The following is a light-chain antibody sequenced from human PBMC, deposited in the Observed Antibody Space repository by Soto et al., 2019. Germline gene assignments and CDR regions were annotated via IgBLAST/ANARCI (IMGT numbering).Light chain of an antibody. Sequence: SVLTQPPSASGTPGRTVATSCSGSSSNIGKNTVNWYQHLPGTAPKLLIYSNTQRPLGVPVRFSGSKSGTSASLAISGLQSDDEADYYCAVWDDSLYVFGSGTKVTVL. V-gene: IGLV1-44*01. CDR1: SSNIGKNT. J-gene: IGLJ1*01. CDR2: SNT. CDR3: AVWDDSLYV.